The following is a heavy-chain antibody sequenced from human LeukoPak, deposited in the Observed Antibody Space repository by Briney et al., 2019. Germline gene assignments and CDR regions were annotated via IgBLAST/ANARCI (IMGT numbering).Heavy chain of an antibody. CDR2: IYHSGST. CDR3: ARGRYHITMIVVVRSGFDY. D-gene: IGHD3-22*01. CDR1: GGSISSGGYY. Sequence: PSQTLSLTCTVSGGSISSGGYYWSWIRQPPGKGLEWIGYIYHSGSTYYNPSLKSRVTISVDRSKNQFSLKLSSVTAADTAVYYCARGRYHITMIVVVRSGFDYWGQGTLVTVSS. V-gene: IGHV4-30-2*01. J-gene: IGHJ4*02.